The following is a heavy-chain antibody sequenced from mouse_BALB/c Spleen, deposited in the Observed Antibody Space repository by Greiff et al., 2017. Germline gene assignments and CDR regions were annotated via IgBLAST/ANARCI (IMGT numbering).Heavy chain of an antibody. D-gene: IGHD2-2*01. CDR1: GYTFTSYW. J-gene: IGHJ3*01. Sequence: LQESGAELAKPGASVKMSCKASGYTFTSYWMHWVKQRPGQGLEWIGYINPSTGYTEYNQKFKDKATLTADKSSSTAYMQLSSLTSEDSAVYYCARGDLVFAYWGQGTLVTVSA. CDR3: ARGDLVFAY. V-gene: IGHV1-7*01. CDR2: INPSTGYT.